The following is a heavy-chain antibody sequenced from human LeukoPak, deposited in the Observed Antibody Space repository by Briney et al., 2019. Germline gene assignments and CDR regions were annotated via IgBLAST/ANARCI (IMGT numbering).Heavy chain of an antibody. CDR2: ISAYNGNT. J-gene: IGHJ4*02. Sequence: GASVKVSFKASGYTFTSYGISWVRQAPGQGLEWMGWISAYNGNTNYAQKLQGRVTMTTDTSTSTAYMELRSLRSDDTAVYYCARDSVTMILVADSPIDYWGQGTLVTVSS. CDR1: GYTFTSYG. CDR3: ARDSVTMILVADSPIDY. D-gene: IGHD3-22*01. V-gene: IGHV1-18*01.